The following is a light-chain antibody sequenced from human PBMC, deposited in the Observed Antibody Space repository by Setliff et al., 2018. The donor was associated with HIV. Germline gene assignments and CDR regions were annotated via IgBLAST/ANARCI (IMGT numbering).Light chain of an antibody. CDR1: SSDIGRYNL. CDR3: CSNTGSNTYV. J-gene: IGLJ1*01. Sequence: QSVLTQPASVSGSPGQSITISCTGTSSDIGRYNLVSWYQQYPGKAPKLMIYQATERPSGVSNRFSGSKSGNTASLTISGLQAEDEADYYCCSNTGSNTYVFGSGTKVPS. V-gene: IGLV2-23*01. CDR2: QAT.